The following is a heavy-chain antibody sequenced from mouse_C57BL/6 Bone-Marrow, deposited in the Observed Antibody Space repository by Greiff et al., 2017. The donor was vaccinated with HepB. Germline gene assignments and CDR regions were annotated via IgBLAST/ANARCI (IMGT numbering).Heavy chain of an antibody. CDR1: GFTFSNYW. J-gene: IGHJ3*01. D-gene: IGHD1-1*01. CDR3: TAYGPLRGFAY. V-gene: IGHV6-3*01. Sequence: EVKVEESGGGLVQPGGSMKLSCVASGFTFSNYWMNWVRQSPEKGLEWVAQIRLKSDNYATHYAESVKGRFTISRDDSKSSVYLQMNNLRAEDTGIYYCTAYGPLRGFAYWGQGTLVTVSA. CDR2: IRLKSDNYAT.